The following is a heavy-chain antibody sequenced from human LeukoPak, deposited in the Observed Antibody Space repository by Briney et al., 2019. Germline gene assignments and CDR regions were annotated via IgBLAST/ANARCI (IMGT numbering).Heavy chain of an antibody. J-gene: IGHJ4*02. Sequence: PGGSLRLSCAASGFTFSSYWMSLVRQAPGKGLEWVANIKQDGSEKYYVDSVKGRFTISRDNAKNSLYLQMNSLRAEDTAVYYCARDPEYSSGFYDYWGQGTLVTVSS. CDR1: GFTFSSYW. CDR2: IKQDGSEK. V-gene: IGHV3-7*01. D-gene: IGHD6-19*01. CDR3: ARDPEYSSGFYDY.